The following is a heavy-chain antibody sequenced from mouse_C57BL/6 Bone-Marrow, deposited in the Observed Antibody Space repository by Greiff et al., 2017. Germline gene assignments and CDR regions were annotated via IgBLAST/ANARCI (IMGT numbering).Heavy chain of an antibody. J-gene: IGHJ1*03. V-gene: IGHV1-7*01. D-gene: IGHD1-1*01. CDR2: INPSSGYT. CDR1: GYTFTSYW. Sequence: QVQLQQSGAELAKPGASVKLSCKASGYTFTSYWMHWVKQRPGQGLEWIGYINPSSGYTKYNQKFKDKATLTADKSSSTAYMQLRSLTYGDSAVYYCASPDSYGFSYWNFDVWDTGTAVTVSS. CDR3: ASPDSYGFSYWNFDV.